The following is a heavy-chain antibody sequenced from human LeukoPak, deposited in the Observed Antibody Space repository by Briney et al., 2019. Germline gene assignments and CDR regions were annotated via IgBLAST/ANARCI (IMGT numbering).Heavy chain of an antibody. CDR1: GVTFSSYS. CDR2: ISSSSSYI. V-gene: IGHV3-21*01. J-gene: IGHJ4*02. CDR3: ARGPSGYHNT. Sequence: SGGSLRLSCAASGVTFSSYSMNWVRQAPGKGLEWVSSISSSSSYIYYADSVKGRFTISRDNAKNSLYLQMNSLRAEDTAVYYCARGPSGYHNTGGKGTLVTVSS. D-gene: IGHD5-12*01.